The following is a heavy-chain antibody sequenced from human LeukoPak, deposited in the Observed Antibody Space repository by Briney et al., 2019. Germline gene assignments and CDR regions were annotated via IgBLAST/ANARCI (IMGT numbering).Heavy chain of an antibody. CDR1: GFTVSSNY. D-gene: IGHD1-26*01. CDR2: IYSGGST. J-gene: IGHJ4*02. V-gene: IGHV3-66*01. CDR3: ARAAPYSGSYRVPYYFDY. Sequence: GGSLRLSCAASGFTVSSNYMSWVRQAPGKGLEWVSVIYSGGSTYYADSVKGRFTISRDNSKNTLYLQMNSLGAEDTAVYYCARAAPYSGSYRVPYYFDYWGQGTLVTVSS.